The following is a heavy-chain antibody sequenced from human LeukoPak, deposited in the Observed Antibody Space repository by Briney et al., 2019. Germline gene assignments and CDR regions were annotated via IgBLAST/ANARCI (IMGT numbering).Heavy chain of an antibody. CDR1: GGSISSYY. Sequence: SSETLSLTCTVSGGSISSYYWSWIRQPPGKGLEWIGYIYYSGSTNYNPSLKSRVTISVDTSKNQFSLKLSSVTAADTAVYYCARHAKYSSAPAVDYRGQGTLVTVSS. CDR2: IYYSGST. D-gene: IGHD6-25*01. V-gene: IGHV4-59*08. CDR3: ARHAKYSSAPAVDY. J-gene: IGHJ4*02.